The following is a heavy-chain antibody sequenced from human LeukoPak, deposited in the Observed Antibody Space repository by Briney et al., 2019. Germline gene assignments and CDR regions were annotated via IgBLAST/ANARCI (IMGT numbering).Heavy chain of an antibody. J-gene: IGHJ4*02. V-gene: IGHV3-21*01. Sequence: GGSLRLSCAASGFTFSSYSMNWVRQAPGKGLEWVSSISSSSSYIYYADSVKGRFTISRDNAKNSLYLQMNSLRAEDTAVYYCARVTIAVAGIVDYWGQRTLVTVSS. CDR1: GFTFSSYS. CDR3: ARVTIAVAGIVDY. D-gene: IGHD6-19*01. CDR2: ISSSSSYI.